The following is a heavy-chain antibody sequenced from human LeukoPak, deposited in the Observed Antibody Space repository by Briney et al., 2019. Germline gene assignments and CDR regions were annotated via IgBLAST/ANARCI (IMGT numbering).Heavy chain of an antibody. D-gene: IGHD3-22*01. CDR3: ANGDDSSGYYYSWTH. CDR2: IRWNSAGI. J-gene: IGHJ4*02. CDR1: GFTFNNYA. Sequence: PGRSLRLSCAASGFTFNNYAMPWVRHAPGKGLEWVSGIRWNSAGIAYADSVKGRFTISRDNAKNSLYLQLNSLRAEDTALYYCANGDDSSGYYYSWTHWGQGTLVTVSS. V-gene: IGHV3-9*01.